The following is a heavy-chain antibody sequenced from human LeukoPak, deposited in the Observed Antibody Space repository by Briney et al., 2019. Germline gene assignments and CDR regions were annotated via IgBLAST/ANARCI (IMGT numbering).Heavy chain of an antibody. Sequence: GGSLRLSCAASGCTFSNFAVSWVRQAPGKGLEWVSAISGSGGSTYYADSVKGRFTISRDNSKNTLYLQMNSLRAEDTAVYYCAKSPAVDAAFDIWGQGTMVTVSS. D-gene: IGHD4-23*01. J-gene: IGHJ3*02. CDR3: AKSPAVDAAFDI. V-gene: IGHV3-23*01. CDR2: ISGSGGST. CDR1: GCTFSNFA.